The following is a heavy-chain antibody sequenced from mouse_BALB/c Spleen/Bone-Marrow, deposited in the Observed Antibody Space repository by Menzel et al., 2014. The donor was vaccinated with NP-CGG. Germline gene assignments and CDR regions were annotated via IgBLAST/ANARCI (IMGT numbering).Heavy chain of an antibody. J-gene: IGHJ2*01. CDR3: ARIGDFAYFDY. V-gene: IGHV4-1*02. Sequence: EVQLQQSGGGLVQPGGSLKLSCAASGFDFSRFWMSWVRQAPGKGLEWIGEINPDSSTINYTPSLKDKFIISRDNAKNTLDLQMNKGRSEDTALDYCARIGDFAYFDYWGQGTTLTVSS. CDR1: GFDFSRFW. CDR2: INPDSSTI.